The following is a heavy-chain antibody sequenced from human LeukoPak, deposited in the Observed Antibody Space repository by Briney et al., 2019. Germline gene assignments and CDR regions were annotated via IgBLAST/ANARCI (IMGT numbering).Heavy chain of an antibody. Sequence: GGSLRLSCAASGFTFSSYAMHWVRQAPGKGLEYVSAISSNGGSTYYANSVKGRFTISRDNSKSTLYLQMGSLRAEDMAVYYCARANCSGGSCVDYWGQGTLVTVSS. CDR3: ARANCSGGSCVDY. D-gene: IGHD2-15*01. CDR1: GFTFSSYA. J-gene: IGHJ4*02. V-gene: IGHV3-64*01. CDR2: ISSNGGST.